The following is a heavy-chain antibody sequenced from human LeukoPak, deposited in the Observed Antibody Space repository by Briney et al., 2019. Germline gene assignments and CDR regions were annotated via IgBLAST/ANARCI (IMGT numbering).Heavy chain of an antibody. Sequence: ASVTVSCKASGYTFTSYAMHWVRQAPGQRLEWMGWINAGNGNTKYSQKFQGRVTITRDTSASTAYMELSSLRSEDTAVYYCARVLLWFGELSQRWLSENYFDYWGQGTLVTVSS. J-gene: IGHJ4*02. CDR1: GYTFTSYA. V-gene: IGHV1-3*01. CDR2: INAGNGNT. D-gene: IGHD3-10*01. CDR3: ARVLLWFGELSQRWLSENYFDY.